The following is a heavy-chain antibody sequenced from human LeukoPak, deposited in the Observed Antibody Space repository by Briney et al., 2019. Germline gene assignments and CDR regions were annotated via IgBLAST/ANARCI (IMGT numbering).Heavy chain of an antibody. Sequence: PGGSLRLSCAASGFTFSTYWMHWVRQAPGKGLVWVSRIHSDGSSTNYADSVKGRFTISRDNAKNTLYLQMNSLRAEDTAVYYCARDGYDILAPHRMSYFDYWGQGTPVTLSS. D-gene: IGHD3-9*01. CDR2: IHSDGSST. CDR3: ARDGYDILAPHRMSYFDY. V-gene: IGHV3-74*01. J-gene: IGHJ4*02. CDR1: GFTFSTYW.